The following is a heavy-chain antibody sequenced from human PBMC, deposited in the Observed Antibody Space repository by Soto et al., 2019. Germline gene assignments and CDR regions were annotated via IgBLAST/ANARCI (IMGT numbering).Heavy chain of an antibody. D-gene: IGHD2-2*02. Sequence: QVLLVESGGGVVQPGRSLRLSCAASGFTFSSYAMHWVRQAPGKGLEWVALISYDGSNKYYADSVKGRFTNSRDNSKNTLPLQMNSLRPEDTAVYYCARGGYCSTTSCYSFYHYYGMDVWGQGTTVTVSS. V-gene: IGHV3-30-3*01. CDR2: ISYDGSNK. CDR3: ARGGYCSTTSCYSFYHYYGMDV. CDR1: GFTFSSYA. J-gene: IGHJ6*02.